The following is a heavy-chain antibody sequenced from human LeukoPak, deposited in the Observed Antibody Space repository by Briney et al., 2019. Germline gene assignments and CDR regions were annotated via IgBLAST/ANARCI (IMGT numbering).Heavy chain of an antibody. D-gene: IGHD6-6*01. CDR2: IDWDDAK. V-gene: IGHV2-70*11. J-gene: IGHJ4*02. CDR1: GFSLNTSGMC. CDR3: ARLYSSSSGPFDS. Sequence: SGPTLVNPTQTLTLTCTFSGFSLNTSGMCVVWIRQPPGKALEWLARIDWDDAKYYSTSLKTRLTISKDTSKNQVVLTMTNMDPVDTATYYCARLYSSSSGPFDSWGQGTLVTVSS.